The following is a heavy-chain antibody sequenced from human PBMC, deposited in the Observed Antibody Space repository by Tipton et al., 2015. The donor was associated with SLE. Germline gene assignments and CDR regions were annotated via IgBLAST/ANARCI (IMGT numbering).Heavy chain of an antibody. CDR1: GGSISSGGHY. Sequence: GLVKPSETLSLTCTVSGGSISSGGHYWSWIRQHPGKGLEWIGYIYYSGRTYYNPSLKSRVTISVDTSKNQFSLRLTSVTAADTAVYYCGRHKTATRAFDFWGQGTLVTVSS. CDR3: GRHKTATRAFDF. D-gene: IGHD1-1*01. CDR2: IYYSGRT. V-gene: IGHV4-31*03. J-gene: IGHJ3*01.